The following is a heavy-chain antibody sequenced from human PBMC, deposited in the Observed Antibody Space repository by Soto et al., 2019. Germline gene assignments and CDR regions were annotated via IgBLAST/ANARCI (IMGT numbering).Heavy chain of an antibody. CDR3: ARGGGSYYSGPYKPPYYYYGMDV. J-gene: IGHJ6*02. D-gene: IGHD1-26*01. CDR2: IYYSGST. V-gene: IGHV4-31*03. CDR1: GGSISSGGYY. Sequence: QVQLQESGPGLVKPSQTLSLTCTVSGGSISSGGYYWSWIRQHPGKGLEWIGYIYYSGSTYYNPSLKSRVTISVDTSKNQFSLKLSSVTAADTAVYYCARGGGSYYSGPYKPPYYYYGMDVWGQGTTVTVSS.